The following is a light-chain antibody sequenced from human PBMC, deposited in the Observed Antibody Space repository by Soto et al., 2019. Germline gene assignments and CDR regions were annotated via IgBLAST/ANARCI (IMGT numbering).Light chain of an antibody. V-gene: IGLV2-18*02. CDR3: SSYTRSSTYV. CDR1: SSDVGSSNG. Sequence: QSALTQPPSVSGSPGQSVTISCTGTSSDVGSSNGVSWYQQPPGTAPKLMIYDVSNRPSGVPDRFSGSKSGNTASLTISGLQAEDEADYYCSSYTRSSTYVFGTGTTVTVL. J-gene: IGLJ1*01. CDR2: DVS.